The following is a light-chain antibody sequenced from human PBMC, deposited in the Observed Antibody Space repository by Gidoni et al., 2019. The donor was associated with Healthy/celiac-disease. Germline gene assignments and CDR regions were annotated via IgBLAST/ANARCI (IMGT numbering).Light chain of an antibody. V-gene: IGKV3-15*01. CDR3: QQYNNWWT. Sequence: EIVMTQSPATLSGSPGERATLSCRASQSVSSNLAWYQQKPGQAPRLLIYGASTRATGIPARFSGSGSGTEFTLTISSRQAEDFAVYDCQQYNNWWTFXXXTKVEIK. CDR1: QSVSSN. CDR2: GAS. J-gene: IGKJ1*01.